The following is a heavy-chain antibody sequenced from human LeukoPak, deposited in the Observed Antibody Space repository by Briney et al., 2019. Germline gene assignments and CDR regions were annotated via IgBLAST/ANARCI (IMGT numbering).Heavy chain of an antibody. CDR3: ARKYYARDFDY. CDR1: GFSVSTSGMC. J-gene: IGHJ4*02. Sequence: SGPTLVNPTQTLTLTCTLSGFSVSTSGMCVNWIRQPPGKAPEWLACIDWDDDKYYSTSLKTRLTISKDTSKNQVVLTMTNMDPVDTATYYCARKYYARDFDYWGQGTLVTVSS. CDR2: IDWDDDK. D-gene: IGHD3-3*01. V-gene: IGHV2-70*11.